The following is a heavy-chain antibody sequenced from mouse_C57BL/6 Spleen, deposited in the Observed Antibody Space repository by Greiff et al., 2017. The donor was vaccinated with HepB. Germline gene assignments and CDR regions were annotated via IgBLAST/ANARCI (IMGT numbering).Heavy chain of an antibody. Sequence: EVQRVESGGGLVKPGGSLKLSCAASGFTFSDYGMHWVRQAPEKGLEWVAYISSGSSTIYYADTVKGRFTISRDNAKNTLFLQMTSLRSEDTAMYYCASLYYYGSSFAMDYWGQGTSVTVSS. CDR1: GFTFSDYG. CDR2: ISSGSSTI. V-gene: IGHV5-17*01. J-gene: IGHJ4*01. D-gene: IGHD1-1*01. CDR3: ASLYYYGSSFAMDY.